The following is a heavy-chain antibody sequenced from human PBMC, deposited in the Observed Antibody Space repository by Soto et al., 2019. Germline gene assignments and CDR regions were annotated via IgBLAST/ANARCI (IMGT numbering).Heavy chain of an antibody. J-gene: IGHJ4*02. Sequence: ASETLSLTCTVSGGSISSGGHYWSWIRQHPGKGLEWIGFIYYSGTTYYNPSLKSRFTISVDTSKNQFSLKLTSVTAADTAVYYGVTVAYGDRCFDYWCQGILVNVS. CDR3: VTVAYGDRCFDY. CDR1: GGSISSGGHY. D-gene: IGHD4-17*01. V-gene: IGHV4-31*03. CDR2: IYYSGTT.